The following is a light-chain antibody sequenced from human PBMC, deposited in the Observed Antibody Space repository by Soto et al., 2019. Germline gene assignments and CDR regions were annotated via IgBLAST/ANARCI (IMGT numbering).Light chain of an antibody. CDR2: EAS. J-gene: IGKJ1*01. CDR3: QHYKESST. V-gene: IGKV1-5*03. Sequence: GERVTITCRASQSISSWLAWYQQKPGKAPKLLIYEASSSEIGVPPRFSGSGFGTEFTLTISSLQPDDFATYYCQHYKESSTFGQGTRLEIK. CDR1: QSISSW.